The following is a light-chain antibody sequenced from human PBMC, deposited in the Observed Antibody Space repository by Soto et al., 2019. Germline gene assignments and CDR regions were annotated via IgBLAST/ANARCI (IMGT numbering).Light chain of an antibody. V-gene: IGLV2-11*01. J-gene: IGLJ2*01. Sequence: QSVLTQPRSVSGSPGQSVTISCTGTSSDVGAYNFVSWYQHHPGKVPKVMIYDVTKRPSGVPDRFSGSKSGNTASLTISGLQAEDEADYYCATWDDSLNGPVFGGGTKVTVL. CDR1: SSDVGAYNF. CDR3: ATWDDSLNGPV. CDR2: DVT.